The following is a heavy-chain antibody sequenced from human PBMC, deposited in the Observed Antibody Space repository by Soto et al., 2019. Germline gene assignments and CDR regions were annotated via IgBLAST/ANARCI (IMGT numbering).Heavy chain of an antibody. CDR1: GFTFSSYA. V-gene: IGHV3-30-3*01. CDR2: ISYDGSNK. J-gene: IGHJ3*02. D-gene: IGHD3-10*01. Sequence: VQLLESGGGLVQPGGSLRLSCAASGFTFSSYAMHWVRQAPGKGLEWVAVISYDGSNKYYADSVKGRFTISRDNSKNTLYLQMNSLRAEDTAVYYCARDPYGSGSYYKLRPYDAFDIWGQGTMVTVSS. CDR3: ARDPYGSGSYYKLRPYDAFDI.